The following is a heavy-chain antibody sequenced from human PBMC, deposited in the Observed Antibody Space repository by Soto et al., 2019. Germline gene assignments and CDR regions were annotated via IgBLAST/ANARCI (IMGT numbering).Heavy chain of an antibody. D-gene: IGHD3-3*01. J-gene: IGHJ1*01. CDR1: GYTFTSYG. V-gene: IGHV1-18*01. CDR2: ISAYNGNT. Sequence: QVQLVQSGAEVKKPGASVKVSCKASGYTFTSYGISWVRQAPGQGLEWMGWISAYNGNTYYAQKLQGRVTMTTDTSTSTAYMELRSLRSDDTAVYYCARTYYDFWSGTREEYFQHWGQGTLVTVSS. CDR3: ARTYYDFWSGTREEYFQH.